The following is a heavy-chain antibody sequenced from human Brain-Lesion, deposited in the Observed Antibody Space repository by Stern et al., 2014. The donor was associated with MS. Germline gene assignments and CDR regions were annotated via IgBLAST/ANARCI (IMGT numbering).Heavy chain of an antibody. CDR1: GDSLSSSTFY. V-gene: IGHV4-39*01. CDR3: ARHQLGYGYAYLRY. D-gene: IGHD5-18*01. CDR2: VYYSGNT. Sequence: VQLVESGPGLVKPSDTLSLTCSVSGDSLSSSTFYWGWIRQPPGKGPEWIGSVYYSGNTYYHPSLKSRVTISVETSKNHFSLGLPSVTAADTAVYYCARHQLGYGYAYLRYWGQGTLVTVSS. J-gene: IGHJ4*02.